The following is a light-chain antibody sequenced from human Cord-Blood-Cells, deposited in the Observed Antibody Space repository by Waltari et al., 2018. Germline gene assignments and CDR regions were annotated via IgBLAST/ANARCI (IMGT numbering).Light chain of an antibody. CDR1: QSVSSN. CDR2: GAS. Sequence: EIVMTQSPATPSVSPGERATLSCRASQSVSSNLAWYLQKPGQAPRLLIYGASTRATGIPARFSGSGSGTEFTLTISSLQSEDFAVYYCQQYNNWPPYTFGQGTKLEIK. J-gene: IGKJ2*01. V-gene: IGKV3D-15*01. CDR3: QQYNNWPPYT.